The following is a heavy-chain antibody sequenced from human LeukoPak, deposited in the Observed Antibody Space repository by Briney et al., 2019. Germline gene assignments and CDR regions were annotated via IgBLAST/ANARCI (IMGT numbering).Heavy chain of an antibody. V-gene: IGHV4-4*02. CDR2: IHHGGST. CDR3: ERLWGFNGYASYGMDV. Sequence: KTSETLSLTCAVSGGSISSSSSSWWSWVRQPPGKGLEWIGEIHHGGSTNYNPSLKSRVTISVDKSKNQFSLKLSSVTAADTAVYYCERLWGFNGYASYGMDVWGQGTTVTVSS. D-gene: IGHD5-12*01. J-gene: IGHJ6*02. CDR1: GGSISSSSSSW.